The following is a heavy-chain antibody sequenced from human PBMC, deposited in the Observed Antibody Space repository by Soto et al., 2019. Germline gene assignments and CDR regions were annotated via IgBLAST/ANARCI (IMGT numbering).Heavy chain of an antibody. Sequence: PSETLSLTCTVSGGSISSSSYYWGWIRQPPGKGLEWIGSIYYSGSTYYNPSLKSRVTISVDTSKNQFSLKLSSVTAADTAVYYCARLYDSSGYYYDGAYWGQGTLVTVS. CDR1: GGSISSSSYY. CDR3: ARLYDSSGYYYDGAY. V-gene: IGHV4-39*01. D-gene: IGHD3-22*01. J-gene: IGHJ4*02. CDR2: IYYSGST.